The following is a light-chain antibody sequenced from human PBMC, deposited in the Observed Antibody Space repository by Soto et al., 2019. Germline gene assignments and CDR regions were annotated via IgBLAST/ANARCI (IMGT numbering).Light chain of an antibody. CDR3: QQYNNWPTWT. V-gene: IGKV3-15*01. CDR2: GAS. J-gene: IGKJ1*01. Sequence: EIVMTQSPAILSVSSGERATLSCRASQSVSSNLAWYQQKPGQAPRLLIYGASTRATGIPARFSGSGSGTEFTLTISSLQSEDFAVYYCQQYNNWPTWTFGQGTKVDIK. CDR1: QSVSSN.